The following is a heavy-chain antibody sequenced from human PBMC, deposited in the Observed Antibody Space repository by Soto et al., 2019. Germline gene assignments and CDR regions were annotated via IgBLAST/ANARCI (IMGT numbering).Heavy chain of an antibody. V-gene: IGHV1-69*08. CDR3: ARENHRDYSASGSYSYYYGMDV. CDR2: IIPTLGIA. CDR1: GGTFSSYT. Sequence: QVQLVQSGAEVKKPGSSVKVSCKASGGTFSSYTISWVRQAPGQGLEWMGRIIPTLGIANYAQKFQGRVTITADNSTSTASMELSSLRAEDTAVYYCARENHRDYSASGSYSYYYGMDVWGQGTTVTVSS. D-gene: IGHD3-10*01. J-gene: IGHJ6*02.